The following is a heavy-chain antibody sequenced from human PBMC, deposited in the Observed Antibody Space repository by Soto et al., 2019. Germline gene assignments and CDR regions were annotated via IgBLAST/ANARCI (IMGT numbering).Heavy chain of an antibody. V-gene: IGHV1-69*18. CDR1: GDTFSGYS. CDR2: IIPVFGTT. Sequence: QVQLVQSGAELKKPGSSVKVSCKASGDTFSGYSINWVRQAPGEGLEWMGRIIPVFGTTNDAQRFEGRVTFTADESTNTAYMESRGLLSEDTAVYYCARDGGFGELKYWGPGTLVTVSS. J-gene: IGHJ4*02. CDR3: ARDGGFGELKY. D-gene: IGHD3-10*01.